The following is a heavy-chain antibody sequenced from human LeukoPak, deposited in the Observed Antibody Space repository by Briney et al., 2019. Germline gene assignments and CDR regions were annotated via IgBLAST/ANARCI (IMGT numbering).Heavy chain of an antibody. CDR1: GYIFTSYW. Sequence: GESLKISCKGSGYIFTSYWIGWVRQMPGKGLEWMGIIYPGDSDTRYSPSFQGQVTISADKSIDTAYLQWSSLKASDTTMYYCARISTRPGVYFDYWGQGTLVTVSS. CDR3: ARISTRPGVYFDY. J-gene: IGHJ4*02. V-gene: IGHV5-51*01. D-gene: IGHD6-6*01. CDR2: IYPGDSDT.